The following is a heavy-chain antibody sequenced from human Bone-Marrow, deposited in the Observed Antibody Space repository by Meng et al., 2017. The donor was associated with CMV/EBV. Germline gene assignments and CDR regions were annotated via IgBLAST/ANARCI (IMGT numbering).Heavy chain of an antibody. V-gene: IGHV4-61*02. CDR2: IYTSGST. D-gene: IGHD6-13*01. CDR3: ARDGLGGSWHY. Sequence: VELTESGPGRVKHSQTLSFTCTDSGGSSCGGSYYWSWIRQPAGKGLEWIGRIYTSGSTYYNPSLKSRVTISVDTSKNQFSLKLSSVTAADTAVYYCARDGLGGSWHYWGQGTLVTVSS. CDR1: GGSSCGGSYY. J-gene: IGHJ4*02.